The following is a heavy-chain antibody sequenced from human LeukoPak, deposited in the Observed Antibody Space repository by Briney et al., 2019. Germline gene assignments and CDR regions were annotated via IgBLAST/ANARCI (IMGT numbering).Heavy chain of an antibody. J-gene: IGHJ5*02. Sequence: PGGSLRLSCAASGFTLSSYTMNWVRQAPGKGLEWISYINENSGLIYYADSMKGRFTISRDNAKNSLYLQMNSLRAEDTAVYYCARGMSSGSRYGFDPWGQGNLVTVSS. V-gene: IGHV3-48*01. CDR1: GFTLSSYT. D-gene: IGHD6-19*01. CDR3: ARGMSSGSRYGFDP. CDR2: INENSGLI.